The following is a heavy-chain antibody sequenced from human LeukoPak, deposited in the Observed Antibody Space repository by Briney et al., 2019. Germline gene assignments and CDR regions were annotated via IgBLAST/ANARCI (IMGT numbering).Heavy chain of an antibody. CDR2: ISAYNGNT. V-gene: IGHV1-18*01. CDR3: ARAERYCSSTSCSYYMDV. Sequence: ASVKVSCKASGYTFTSYGISWVRQAPGQGLEWMGWISAYNGNTNYAQKLQGRVTMTTDTSTSTAYMELRSLRSDDTAVYYCARAERYCSSTSCSYYMDVWGKGTTVTVSS. J-gene: IGHJ6*03. D-gene: IGHD2-2*01. CDR1: GYTFTSYG.